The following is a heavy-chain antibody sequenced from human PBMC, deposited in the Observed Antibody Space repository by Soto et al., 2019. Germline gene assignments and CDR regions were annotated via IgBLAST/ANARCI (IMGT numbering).Heavy chain of an antibody. J-gene: IGHJ6*03. Sequence: GGSLRLSCAASGFTFSDHYMDWVRQAPGKGLEWVGRTRNKANSYTTEYAASVKGRFTISRDDSKNSLYLQMNSLKTEDTAVYYCARRTYPQYYYYYMDVWGKGTTVTVSS. V-gene: IGHV3-72*01. CDR3: ARRTYPQYYYYYMDV. CDR1: GFTFSDHY. CDR2: TRNKANSYTT.